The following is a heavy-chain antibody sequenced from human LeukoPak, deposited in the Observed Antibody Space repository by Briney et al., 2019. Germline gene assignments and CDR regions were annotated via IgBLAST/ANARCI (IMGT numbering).Heavy chain of an antibody. CDR1: GGTFTSYA. Sequence: SAKVSCRTSGGTFTSYAITWVRQAPGQGLEWMGKIIPISGTTNYAQKFQGRVTFTADESTSTAYMELSSLRSEDTALYYCARKLRLGGNWFDPWGQGTLVTVSS. CDR3: ARKLRLGGNWFDP. J-gene: IGHJ5*02. D-gene: IGHD1-26*01. CDR2: IIPISGTT. V-gene: IGHV1-69*15.